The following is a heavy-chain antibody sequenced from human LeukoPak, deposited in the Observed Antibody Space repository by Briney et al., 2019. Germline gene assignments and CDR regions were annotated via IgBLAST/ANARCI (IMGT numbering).Heavy chain of an antibody. V-gene: IGHV3-7*01. Sequence: GGSLRLSCAASGFTFSSQLMTWVRQAPGKGLEWVANIYQDGREKYYASSVRGRFAISRDNAKNSLYLQMDSLRAEDTGVYYCASERPSSSWYDYWGQGTLVTVSS. J-gene: IGHJ4*02. CDR1: GFTFSSQL. CDR2: IYQDGREK. D-gene: IGHD6-13*01. CDR3: ASERPSSSWYDY.